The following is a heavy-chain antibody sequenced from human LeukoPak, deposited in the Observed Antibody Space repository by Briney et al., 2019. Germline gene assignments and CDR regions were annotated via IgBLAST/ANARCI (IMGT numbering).Heavy chain of an antibody. CDR3: TRFSSSWEDDY. J-gene: IGHJ4*02. CDR2: IYYSGST. V-gene: IGHV4-31*03. D-gene: IGHD6-13*01. CDR1: GGSISSGGYY. Sequence: SQTLSLTCTVSGGSISSGGYYWSWIRQHPGKGLEWIGYIYYSGSTYYNPSLKSRVTISVDTSKNQFSLKPSSVTAADTAVYYCTRFSSSWEDDYWGQGTLVTVSS.